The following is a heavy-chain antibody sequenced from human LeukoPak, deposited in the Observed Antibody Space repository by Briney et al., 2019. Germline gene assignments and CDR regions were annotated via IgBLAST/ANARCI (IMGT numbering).Heavy chain of an antibody. CDR3: AKGVMVRGVIQGSWFDP. D-gene: IGHD3-10*01. J-gene: IGHJ5*02. V-gene: IGHV3-30*02. CDR2: IRYDGSNK. CDR1: GFTFSSYG. Sequence: GGSLRLSCAASGFTFSSYGMHWVRQAPGKGLEWVAFIRYDGSNKYYADSVEGRFTVSRDNSKNTLYLQMNSLRAEDTAVYYCAKGVMVRGVIQGSWFDPWGQGTLVTVSS.